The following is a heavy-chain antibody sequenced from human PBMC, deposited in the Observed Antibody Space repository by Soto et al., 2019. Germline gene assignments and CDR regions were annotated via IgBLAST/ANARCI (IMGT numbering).Heavy chain of an antibody. CDR1: GYTFTSYG. J-gene: IGHJ6*02. Sequence: ASVKVSCKASGYTFTSYGISWVRQAPGQGLEWMGWISAYNGNTNYAQKLQGRVTMTTDTSTSTAYMELRSLRSDDTAVYYCARAGYVYYYGSGPHLEYYYYGMDVWGQGTTVTVSS. V-gene: IGHV1-18*01. CDR3: ARAGYVYYYGSGPHLEYYYYGMDV. CDR2: ISAYNGNT. D-gene: IGHD3-10*01.